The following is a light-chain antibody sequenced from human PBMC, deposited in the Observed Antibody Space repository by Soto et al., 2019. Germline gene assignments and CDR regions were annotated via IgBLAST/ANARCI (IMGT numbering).Light chain of an antibody. J-gene: IGKJ3*01. Sequence: EIVLTQSPGTLSLSPGEEATLSCRASESVNNNYLAWYQQRPGQAPRLLIYGASSRPNGVPDRFFGSGSGTDFTLTISRLEPEDFAVFFCQQYGTSPFTFGPGTKVDI. CDR1: ESVNNNY. CDR3: QQYGTSPFT. CDR2: GAS. V-gene: IGKV3-20*01.